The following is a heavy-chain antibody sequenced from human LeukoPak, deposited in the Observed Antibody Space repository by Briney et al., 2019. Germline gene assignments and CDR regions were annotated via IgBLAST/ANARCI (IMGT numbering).Heavy chain of an antibody. V-gene: IGHV3-74*01. CDR1: GFTFSSYW. D-gene: IGHD6-13*01. CDR3: TTDPGIAAPHRSY. J-gene: IGHJ4*02. Sequence: PGGSLRLSCAASGFTFSSYWMHWVRQAPGKGLVWVSRINNDGRSTSYADSVKGRLTISRDNAKNTLYLQMNSLKSEHTAVYYCTTDPGIAAPHRSYWGQGTLVTVSS. CDR2: INNDGRST.